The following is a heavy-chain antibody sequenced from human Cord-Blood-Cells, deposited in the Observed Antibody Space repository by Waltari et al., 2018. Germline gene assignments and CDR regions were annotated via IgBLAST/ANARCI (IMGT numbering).Heavy chain of an antibody. CDR2: AYNRAKWYN. Sequence: QVQLQQSGPGLVKTSQTLPLTCAISGDSVSSNSAAWNWIRQSPSRGLEWLGRAYNRAKWYNDYAVSVKSRITINPNTSKNQFSLQLNSVTPEDTAVYYCARCMITFGGVIDDAFDIWGQGTMVTVSS. J-gene: IGHJ3*02. D-gene: IGHD3-16*02. V-gene: IGHV6-1*01. CDR3: ARCMITFGGVIDDAFDI. CDR1: GDSVSSNSAA.